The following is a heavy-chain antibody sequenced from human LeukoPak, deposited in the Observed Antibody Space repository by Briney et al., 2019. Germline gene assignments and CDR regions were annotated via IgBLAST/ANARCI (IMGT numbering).Heavy chain of an antibody. Sequence: GGSLRLSCAASGFIFSNAWMSWVRQAPGKGLEWVGRLKSKTDGGTTDYAAPLKGRFTISRDDSKNTLYLQMNSLKTEDTAVYYCTTDYYDSSGYAIDYWGQGTLVTVSS. D-gene: IGHD3-22*01. CDR3: TTDYYDSSGYAIDY. CDR2: LKSKTDGGTT. V-gene: IGHV3-15*01. CDR1: GFIFSNAW. J-gene: IGHJ4*02.